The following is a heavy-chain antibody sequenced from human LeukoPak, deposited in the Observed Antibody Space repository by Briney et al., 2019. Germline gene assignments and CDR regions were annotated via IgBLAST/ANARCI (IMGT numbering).Heavy chain of an antibody. CDR3: ARSLEVAATPGYYYYGMDV. J-gene: IGHJ6*02. CDR1: GFTFSSYG. V-gene: IGHV3-33*01. CDR2: IWYDGSNK. D-gene: IGHD2-15*01. Sequence: GRSLRLSCAASGFTFSSYGMHWVRQAPGKGLEWVAVIWYDGSNKYYADSVKGRFTISRDNSKNTLYLQMNSLRAEDTAVYYCARSLEVAATPGYYYYGMDVWGQGTTVTVSS.